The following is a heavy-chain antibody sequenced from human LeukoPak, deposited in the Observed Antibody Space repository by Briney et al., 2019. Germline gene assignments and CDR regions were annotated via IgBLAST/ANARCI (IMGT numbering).Heavy chain of an antibody. V-gene: IGHV3-23*01. J-gene: IGHJ4*02. Sequence: GGSLRLSCAASGFTFSGFAMSWVRRTPGKGLEWVSGISGSGDNTLYADSVKGRFTISRDNSKNTLYLQMNSLRAEDTAVYYCAKRPCSGGSRYSWYFDYWGQGTLVTVSS. CDR3: AKRPCSGGSRYSWYFDY. CDR2: ISGSGDNT. D-gene: IGHD2-15*01. CDR1: GFTFSGFA.